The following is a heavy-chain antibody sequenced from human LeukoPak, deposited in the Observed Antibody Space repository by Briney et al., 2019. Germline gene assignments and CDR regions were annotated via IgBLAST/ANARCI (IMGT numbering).Heavy chain of an antibody. V-gene: IGHV1-2*02. D-gene: IGHD3-16*02. J-gene: IGHJ4*02. Sequence: ASVKVSCKASGYTFTSYDINWVRQATGQGLEWMGWINPNSGGTNYAQKFQGRVTMTRDTSISTAYMELSRLRSEDTAVYYCAREGTPYYDYVWGSYRSYYFDYWGQGTLVTVSS. CDR2: INPNSGGT. CDR3: AREGTPYYDYVWGSYRSYYFDY. CDR1: GYTFTSYD.